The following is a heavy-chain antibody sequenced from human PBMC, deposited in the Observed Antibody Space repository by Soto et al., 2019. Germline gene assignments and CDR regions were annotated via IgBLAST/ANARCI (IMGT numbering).Heavy chain of an antibody. Sequence: PGGSLRLSCAASGFTFSSYSMNWVRQAPGKGLEWVSYISSSTIFYADSVKGRFTISRDNSKNSLYLEMNSLRAEDTAVYYCARHSMDEYCSGGSWPFCYGLDVWGQGTTVTVSS. CDR2: ISSSTI. V-gene: IGHV3-48*01. CDR1: GFTFSSYS. D-gene: IGHD2-15*01. CDR3: ARHSMDEYCSGGSWPFCYGLDV. J-gene: IGHJ6*02.